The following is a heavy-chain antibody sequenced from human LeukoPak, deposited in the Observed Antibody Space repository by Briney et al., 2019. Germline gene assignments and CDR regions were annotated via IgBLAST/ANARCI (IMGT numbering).Heavy chain of an antibody. CDR1: GGSFSGYY. CDR2: INHSGST. CDR3: ARGRSGSYRRKLDY. D-gene: IGHD3-10*01. J-gene: IGHJ4*02. V-gene: IGHV4-34*01. Sequence: SETLSLTCAVYGGSFSGYYWSWIRQPPGKGLEWIGEINHSGSTNYNPFLKSRVTISVDTSKNQFSLKLSSVTAADTAVYYCARGRSGSYRRKLDYWGQGTLVTVSS.